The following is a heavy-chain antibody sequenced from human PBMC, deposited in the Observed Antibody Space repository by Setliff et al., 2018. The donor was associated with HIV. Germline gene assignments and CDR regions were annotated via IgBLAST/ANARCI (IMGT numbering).Heavy chain of an antibody. Sequence: SETLSLTCTVSGVSIRSDVYYWSWIRQPAGKGLEWIGHIYTSGSTNYNPSLKSRVTTSVHTSKNQFSLKLSSVTAADTAVYYCARVVGYYDSSGYPNYYYYYMDVWGKGTTVTVSS. CDR1: GVSIRSDVYY. J-gene: IGHJ6*03. V-gene: IGHV4-61*09. CDR3: ARVVGYYDSSGYPNYYYYYMDV. CDR2: IYTSGST. D-gene: IGHD3-22*01.